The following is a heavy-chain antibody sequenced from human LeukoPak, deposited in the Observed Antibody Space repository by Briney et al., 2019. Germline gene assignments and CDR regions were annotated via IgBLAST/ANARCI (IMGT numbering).Heavy chain of an antibody. CDR2: ISGSGGST. J-gene: IGHJ3*02. CDR1: GFTFSSYA. D-gene: IGHD6-6*01. V-gene: IGHV3-23*01. CDR3: KTFVEYSSPGAFDI. Sequence: GGSLRLSCAASGFTFSSYAMSWVRQAPGKGLEWVSAISGSGGSTYYADFVKGRFTISRDNSKNTLYLQMNSLRAEDTAVYYCKTFVEYSSPGAFDIWGQGTMVTVSS.